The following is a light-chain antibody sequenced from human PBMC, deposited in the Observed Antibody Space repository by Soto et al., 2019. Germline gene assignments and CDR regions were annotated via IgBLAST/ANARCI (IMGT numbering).Light chain of an antibody. Sequence: DIQMTQSPSTLSASVGDRVTITCRASQSISSWVAWYQQKPGKAPKLLIYDASSLESGVPSRFSGSGSGTEFTLTLSSLQPDDFATYYCQQYNSYLYTCGQGTKLEIK. CDR2: DAS. CDR3: QQYNSYLYT. V-gene: IGKV1-5*01. J-gene: IGKJ2*01. CDR1: QSISSW.